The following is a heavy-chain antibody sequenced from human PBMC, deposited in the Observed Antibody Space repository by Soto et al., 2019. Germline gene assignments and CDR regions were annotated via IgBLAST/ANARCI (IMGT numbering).Heavy chain of an antibody. J-gene: IGHJ6*03. CDR2: IYYSGST. V-gene: IGHV4-39*01. D-gene: IGHD2-2*01. CDR1: GGSISSSSYY. CDR3: ARLSPVVNIVVVPAAIRYYYMDV. Sequence: SETLSLTCTVSGGSISSSSYYWGWIRHPPGKGLEWIGSIYYSGSTYYNPSLKSRVTISVDTSKNQFSLKLSSVTAADTAVYYCARLSPVVNIVVVPAAIRYYYMDVWAKGTTVTVSS.